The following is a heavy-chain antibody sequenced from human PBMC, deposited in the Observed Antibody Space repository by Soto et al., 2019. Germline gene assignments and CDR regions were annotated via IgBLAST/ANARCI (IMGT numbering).Heavy chain of an antibody. Sequence: SQTLSLTCAISGDSVSSNSAAWNWIRQSPSRGLEWLGRTYYRSKWYNDYAVSVKSRITINPDTSKNQFSLQLNSVTPKDTAVYYCARGGYSGYEVYYYYGMDVWGQGTTVTVSS. CDR3: ARGGYSGYEVYYYYGMDV. J-gene: IGHJ6*02. CDR1: GDSVSSNSAA. CDR2: TYYRSKWYN. D-gene: IGHD5-12*01. V-gene: IGHV6-1*01.